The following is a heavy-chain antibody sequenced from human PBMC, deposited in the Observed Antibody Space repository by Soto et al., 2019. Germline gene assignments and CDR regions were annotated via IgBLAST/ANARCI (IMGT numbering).Heavy chain of an antibody. J-gene: IGHJ6*02. CDR2: ITSSRTYI. CDR3: ARVGRTDYTSGSYYYYGMDV. D-gene: IGHD3-10*01. CDR1: GFTFSSYS. Sequence: EVQLVESGGGLVKPGGSLRLSCAASGFTFSSYSMNWVRQAPGKGLEWVSSITSSRTYIYYADSVKGRFTISRDNAKNSLYLQMNSLRAEDSAVYYCARVGRTDYTSGSYYYYGMDVWGQATTVTVSS. V-gene: IGHV3-21*01.